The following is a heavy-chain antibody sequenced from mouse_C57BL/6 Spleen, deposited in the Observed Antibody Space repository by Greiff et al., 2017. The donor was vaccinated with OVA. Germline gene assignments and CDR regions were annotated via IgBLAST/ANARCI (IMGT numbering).Heavy chain of an antibody. CDR1: GYTFTSYG. CDR3: ARGEDGYYAV. V-gene: IGHV1-81*01. Sequence: QVQLQQSGAELVRPGASVKLSCKASGYTFTSYGISWVKQRTGQGLEWIGEIYPRSGNTYYNEKFKGKATLTADKSSSTAYMELRSLTSEDSAVYFCARGEDGYYAVWGTGTTVTVSS. D-gene: IGHD2-3*01. J-gene: IGHJ1*03. CDR2: IYPRSGNT.